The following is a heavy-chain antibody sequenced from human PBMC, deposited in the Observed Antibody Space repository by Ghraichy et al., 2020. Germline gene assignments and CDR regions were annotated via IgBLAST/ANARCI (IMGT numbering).Heavy chain of an antibody. Sequence: SETLSLTCAADGGSFRGYYWHWVRQSPGKWLEWIGEISHSGSTDYNPSLKSRVTISVDTSKNEFSLKMTSVTAADTAIYYCARGNPTMNDYFDSWGKGTLVTDSS. J-gene: IGHJ4*02. D-gene: IGHD1-1*01. CDR1: GGSFRGYY. CDR2: ISHSGST. V-gene: IGHV4-34*01. CDR3: ARGNPTMNDYFDS.